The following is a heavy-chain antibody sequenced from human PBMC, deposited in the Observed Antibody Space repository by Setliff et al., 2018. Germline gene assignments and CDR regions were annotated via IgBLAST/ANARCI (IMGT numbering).Heavy chain of an antibody. Sequence: GASVKVSCKTSGYTFTNYGITWVRQAPGQGLEWMGWINNYSFKTNYPQKFLGRVTMTTDTSTSTAYMELKSLRSDDTAVYYCARINFYVSSGYYYAPDYWGQGTLVTVSS. CDR3: ARINFYVSSGYYYAPDY. CDR1: GYTFTNYG. J-gene: IGHJ4*02. CDR2: INNYSFKT. D-gene: IGHD3-22*01. V-gene: IGHV1-18*01.